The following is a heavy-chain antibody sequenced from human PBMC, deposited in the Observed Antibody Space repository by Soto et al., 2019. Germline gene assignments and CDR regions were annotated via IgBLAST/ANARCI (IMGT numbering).Heavy chain of an antibody. CDR1: GESIDTAGYY. Sequence: QVQLQESGPRLVRPSQTLSLTCTVSGESIDTAGYYWTWIRQRPGRGLEWLGFIHHSGATYYSSSMKSRLSISIDRSQNQFSLKVTSVTAADTAVYFCSRGDYWGQGMLVTVSS. J-gene: IGHJ4*02. V-gene: IGHV4-31*03. CDR2: IHHSGAT. CDR3: SRGDY.